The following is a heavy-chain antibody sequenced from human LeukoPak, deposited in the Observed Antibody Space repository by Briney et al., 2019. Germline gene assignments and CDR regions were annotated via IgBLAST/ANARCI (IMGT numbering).Heavy chain of an antibody. Sequence: PGGSLRLSCVASGFTFSSFWMSWVRQAPGKGLEWVGWINQDESDKQYVDSVEGRFTISRDNAKNSIYLQMNSLRAEDTAVYYCARPPGRAFDIWGQGTMVTVSS. D-gene: IGHD2-15*01. CDR2: INQDESDK. J-gene: IGHJ3*02. V-gene: IGHV3-7*01. CDR3: ARPPGRAFDI. CDR1: GFTFSSFW.